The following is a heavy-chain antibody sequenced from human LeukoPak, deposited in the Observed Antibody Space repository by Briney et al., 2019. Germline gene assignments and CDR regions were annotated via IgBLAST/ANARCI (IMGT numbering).Heavy chain of an antibody. Sequence: ASVKVSCKVSGYTLTELSMHWVRQAPGKGLGWMGGFDPEDGETIYAQKFQGRVTMTEDTSTDTAYMELSSLRSEDTAVYYCATALTGDSSFDPWGQGTLVTVFS. CDR2: FDPEDGET. D-gene: IGHD6-13*01. V-gene: IGHV1-24*01. CDR3: ATALTGDSSFDP. J-gene: IGHJ5*02. CDR1: GYTLTELS.